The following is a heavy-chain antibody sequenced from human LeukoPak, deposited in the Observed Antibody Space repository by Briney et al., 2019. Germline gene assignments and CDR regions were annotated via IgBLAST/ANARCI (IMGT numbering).Heavy chain of an antibody. D-gene: IGHD3-22*01. CDR2: LSHDGNNE. J-gene: IGHJ4*02. Sequence: GGSLRLSCAASGFTFSSYGMHWVRQAPGKGLEWVAALSHDGNNEFYADSVKGRFTISRDNSKSTLYLQMNSLRAGDTATFYCAKDNYYGSSAVIDYWGQGALVTVSS. CDR3: AKDNYYGSSAVIDY. V-gene: IGHV3-30*18. CDR1: GFTFSSYG.